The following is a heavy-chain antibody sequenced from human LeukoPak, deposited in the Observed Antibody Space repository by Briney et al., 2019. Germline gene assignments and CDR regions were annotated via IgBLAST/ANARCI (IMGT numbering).Heavy chain of an antibody. J-gene: IGHJ6*02. Sequence: GGSLRLSCVASGFTFGAYWMHWVRRVPGKGLVWVSGIKTDGTYTNYADSVKGRFTISRDNAKNSLYLQMNSLRAEDTAVYYCARVPLLRYYYDSSGYYYAGYYGMDVWGQGTAVTVSS. V-gene: IGHV3-74*01. CDR2: IKTDGTYT. CDR3: ARVPLLRYYYDSSGYYYAGYYGMDV. D-gene: IGHD3-22*01. CDR1: GFTFGAYW.